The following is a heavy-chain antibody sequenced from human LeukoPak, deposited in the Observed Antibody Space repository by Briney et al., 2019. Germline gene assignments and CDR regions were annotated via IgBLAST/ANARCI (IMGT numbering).Heavy chain of an antibody. D-gene: IGHD6-19*01. CDR1: GGSISGYY. CDR3: ARHSSGWSDFDY. V-gene: IGHV4-59*08. CDR2: ITYSGST. Sequence: PSETLSLTCTVSGGSISGYYWSWIRQPPGKGLEWIDYITYSGSTNYNPSLKSRVTISVDTSKNQFSLKVISVTAADTAVYYCARHSSGWSDFDYWGQGTLVTVSS. J-gene: IGHJ4*02.